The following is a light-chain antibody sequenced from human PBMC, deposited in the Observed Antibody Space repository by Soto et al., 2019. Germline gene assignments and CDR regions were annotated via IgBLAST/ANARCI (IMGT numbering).Light chain of an antibody. CDR1: SSDVGSGNV. CDR3: CSHAGSNTYV. V-gene: IGLV2-23*01. J-gene: IGLJ1*01. Sequence: QSALTQPASVSGSPGQSITISCTGTSSDVGSGNVVSWYQHYPGKAPQLMIYEGFKRPAGVSSRFSGSKSGNTASLTISGLQADDEAEYYCCSHAGSNTYVFGTATKLTVL. CDR2: EGF.